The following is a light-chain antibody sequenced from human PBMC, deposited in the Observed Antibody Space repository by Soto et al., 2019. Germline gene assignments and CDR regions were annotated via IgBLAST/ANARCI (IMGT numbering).Light chain of an antibody. CDR3: SSYTIISTSHLYV. V-gene: IGLV2-14*01. Sequence: QSVLTQPASVSGSPGQSITISCTGTSSDVGGYNYVSWYQQHPGKAPKLMIYEVSNRPSGVSNRFSGSKSGNTASLTISGLQAEDEAEYYCSSYTIISTSHLYVFGTGTKVTVL. CDR2: EVS. J-gene: IGLJ1*01. CDR1: SSDVGGYNY.